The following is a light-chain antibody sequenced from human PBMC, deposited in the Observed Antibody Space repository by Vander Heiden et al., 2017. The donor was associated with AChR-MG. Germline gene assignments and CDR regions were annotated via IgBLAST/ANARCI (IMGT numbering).Light chain of an antibody. Sequence: QSALTQPPSVSGSPGQSVTISCTGTSSDTGNSNRVPWYQQPPGSASRTLIFEVSNRPSGVPHRFSASKAGDTASPTISGLLAEDEAEYYGSAYTTSDTWVFGGGTKLTVL. J-gene: IGLJ3*02. V-gene: IGLV2-18*02. CDR2: EVS. CDR3: SAYTTSDTWV. CDR1: SSDTGNSNR.